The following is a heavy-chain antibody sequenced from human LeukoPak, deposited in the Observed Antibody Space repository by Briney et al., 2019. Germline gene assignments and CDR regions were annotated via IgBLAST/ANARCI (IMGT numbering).Heavy chain of an antibody. Sequence: GGSLRLSCAASGFTFSSYAMSWVRQAPGKGLEWVSAISGSGGSTYYADSVKGRFTISRDNSKNTLYLQMNSLGAEDTAVYYCAKDYYYDSSGPDYWGQGTLVTVSS. V-gene: IGHV3-23*01. J-gene: IGHJ4*02. CDR3: AKDYYYDSSGPDY. D-gene: IGHD3-22*01. CDR1: GFTFSSYA. CDR2: ISGSGGST.